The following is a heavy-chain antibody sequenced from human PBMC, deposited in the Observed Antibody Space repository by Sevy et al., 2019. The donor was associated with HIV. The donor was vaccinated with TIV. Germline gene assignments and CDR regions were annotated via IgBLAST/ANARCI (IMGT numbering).Heavy chain of an antibody. D-gene: IGHD3-22*01. CDR1: GFIFSNYE. CDR3: ARATYYYDTSGPYFFDF. J-gene: IGHJ4*02. Sequence: GESLKISCIASGFIFSNYEMNWVRQAPGKGLEWVSYITSSGSTKHYADSVKCRFTISRDNGKNSIYLQMNSLRAEDTAVYYCARATYYYDTSGPYFFDFWGQGTLVTVSS. V-gene: IGHV3-48*03. CDR2: ITSSGSTK.